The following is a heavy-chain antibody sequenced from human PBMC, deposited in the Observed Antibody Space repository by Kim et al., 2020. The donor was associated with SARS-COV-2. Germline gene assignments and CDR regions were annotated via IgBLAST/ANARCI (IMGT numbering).Heavy chain of an antibody. J-gene: IGHJ6*02. Sequence: GKGRYTISRDNYKNTLYLQMNSLRAEDTAVYYCAYGPIITADSYYYGMDVWGQGTTVTVSS. V-gene: IGHV3-23*01. D-gene: IGHD3-22*01. CDR3: AYGPIITADSYYYGMDV.